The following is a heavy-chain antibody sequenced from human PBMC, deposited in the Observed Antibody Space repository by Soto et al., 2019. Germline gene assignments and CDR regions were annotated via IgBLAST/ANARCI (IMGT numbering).Heavy chain of an antibody. CDR2: INTGNGDT. V-gene: IGHV1-3*04. CDR1: GITYNTYA. D-gene: IGHD5-12*01. CDR3: ATAISGYVT. J-gene: IGHJ4*02. Sequence: QVQLVQSGAEMKKPGASVKLCCKASGITYNTYAIHWVRQAPGQGLEWMGWINTGNGDTRYSQNFQGRVTLTRDTSASTVYMDLDSLKFEDTGVYYCATAISGYVTWGQGTLVTVSS.